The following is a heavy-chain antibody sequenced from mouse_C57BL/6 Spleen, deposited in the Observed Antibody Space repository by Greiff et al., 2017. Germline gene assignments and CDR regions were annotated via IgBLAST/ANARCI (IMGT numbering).Heavy chain of an antibody. V-gene: IGHV5-17*01. Sequence: DVKLVESGGGLVKPGGSLKLSCAASGFTFSDYGMHWVRQAPEKGLEWVAYISSGSSTIYYADTVKGRFTISRDNAKNTLFLQMTSLRSEDTAMYYCARDPSSSSYWYFDVWGTGTTVTVSA. CDR3: ARDPSSSSYWYFDV. CDR1: GFTFSDYG. J-gene: IGHJ1*03. CDR2: ISSGSSTI. D-gene: IGHD1-1*01.